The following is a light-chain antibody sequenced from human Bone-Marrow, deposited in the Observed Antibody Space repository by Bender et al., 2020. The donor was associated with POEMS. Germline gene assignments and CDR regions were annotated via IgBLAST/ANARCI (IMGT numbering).Light chain of an antibody. CDR2: DVS. CDR3: SSYTSSSTRV. Sequence: QSALTQPRSVSGSPGQSITISCTGTSSDVGSYNLVSWYQQHPGKAPKLMIYDVSNRPSGVSNRFSGSKSGNTASLTISGLQAEDEADYYCSSYTSSSTRVFGGGTKLTVL. J-gene: IGLJ2*01. CDR1: SSDVGSYNL. V-gene: IGLV2-14*02.